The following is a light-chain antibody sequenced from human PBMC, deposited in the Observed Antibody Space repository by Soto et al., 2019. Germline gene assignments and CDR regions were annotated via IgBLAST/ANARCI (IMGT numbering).Light chain of an antibody. CDR3: QRYGSSPT. J-gene: IGKJ2*01. V-gene: IGKV2-28*01. CDR2: LGS. CDR1: QSLLHSNGYNS. Sequence: DIVMTQSPLSLPVTPGEPASISCRSRQSLLHSNGYNSLDWYLQKPGQSPQLLIYLGSNRASGVPDRFSGSGSGTDFTLKISRLEPEDFAVYYCQRYGSSPTFGQGTKLEIK.